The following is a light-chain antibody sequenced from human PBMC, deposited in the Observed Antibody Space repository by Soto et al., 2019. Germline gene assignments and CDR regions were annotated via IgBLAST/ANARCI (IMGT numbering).Light chain of an antibody. Sequence: EIVLTQSPATLSLSPGERATLSCRASQSPSGYLAWYQQRPGQAPRLLIYNASIRANGIPARFTGSGSGTDFSLTISSLEPEDFAVYYCQQGSTWPTFGQGTRVDI. V-gene: IGKV3-11*01. CDR1: QSPSGY. J-gene: IGKJ1*01. CDR2: NAS. CDR3: QQGSTWPT.